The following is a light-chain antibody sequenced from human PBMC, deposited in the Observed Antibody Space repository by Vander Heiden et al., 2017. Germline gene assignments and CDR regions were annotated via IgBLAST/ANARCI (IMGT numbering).Light chain of an antibody. CDR3: QQYNSYPWT. Sequence: DIQMTQSPSTLSASVGDRVTITCRASQSIYSWLAWYQQIPGKAPKLLIYKASTLESGVPSRFSGSGSGTEFTLTISSLQPDDFATYYCQQYNSYPWTFGQGTKVEIK. CDR2: KAS. V-gene: IGKV1-5*03. CDR1: QSIYSW. J-gene: IGKJ1*01.